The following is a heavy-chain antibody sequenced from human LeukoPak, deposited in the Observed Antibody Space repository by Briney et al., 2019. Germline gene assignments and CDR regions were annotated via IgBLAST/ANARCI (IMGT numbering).Heavy chain of an antibody. Sequence: GGSLRLSCAASGLAVTNNYMTWIRQAPGKGLEWISGVYSGGSTYYADSVKGRFTISRDNPKNTVYLQMNSLRAEDTAVYYCARDAWGYSYGFEGSGFDPWGQGTLVTVSS. CDR1: GLAVTNNY. V-gene: IGHV3-53*01. CDR3: ARDAWGYSYGFEGSGFDP. CDR2: VYSGGST. D-gene: IGHD5-18*01. J-gene: IGHJ5*02.